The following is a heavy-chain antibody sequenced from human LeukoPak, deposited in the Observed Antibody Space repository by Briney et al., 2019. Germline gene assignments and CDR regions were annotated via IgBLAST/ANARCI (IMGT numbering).Heavy chain of an antibody. V-gene: IGHV3-48*04. CDR2: ISRSGNAI. CDR1: GFIFRGYG. D-gene: IGHD4-17*01. Sequence: GGSLRLSCVASGFIFRGYGMYWVRQAPGKGLEWLSYISRSGNAIYYADSMKGRFTISRDNAKNSLYLQMNSLRVEDTAVYYCATATSLDYGDYFFHHWGQGTLVTVSS. J-gene: IGHJ1*01. CDR3: ATATSLDYGDYFFHH.